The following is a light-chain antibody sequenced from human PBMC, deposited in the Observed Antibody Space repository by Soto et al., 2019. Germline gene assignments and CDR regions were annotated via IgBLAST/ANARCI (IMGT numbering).Light chain of an antibody. J-gene: IGLJ2*01. Sequence: SVLTQPASLSGSTGQSITISCTGTRSDVGSYNLVSWYQQHPGKAPKLIIYDVNKRPSEASIRFSGSKSGNTAYLTISWLQAEDEADYHCCSFAKSDTLLFGGGTKLTVL. CDR2: DVN. V-gene: IGLV2-23*01. CDR3: CSFAKSDTLL. CDR1: RSDVGSYNL.